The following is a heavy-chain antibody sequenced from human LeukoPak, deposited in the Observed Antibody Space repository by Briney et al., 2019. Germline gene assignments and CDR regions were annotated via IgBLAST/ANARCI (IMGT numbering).Heavy chain of an antibody. D-gene: IGHD6-13*01. CDR2: IYYSGST. Sequence: SETLSPTCTVSGGSISSYYWSWIRQHPGKGLEWIGYIYYSGSTYYNPSLKSRVTISVDTSKNQFSLKLSSVTAADTAVYYCARRGGMPYSSSWYPFDYWGQGTLVTVSS. CDR3: ARRGGMPYSSSWYPFDY. J-gene: IGHJ4*02. V-gene: IGHV4-59*06. CDR1: GGSISSYY.